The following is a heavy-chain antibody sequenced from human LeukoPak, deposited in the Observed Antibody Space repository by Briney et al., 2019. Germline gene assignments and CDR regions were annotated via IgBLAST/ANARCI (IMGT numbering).Heavy chain of an antibody. J-gene: IGHJ3*02. CDR2: FYYSGST. CDR1: GGSISTYY. Sequence: SETLSLTCTVSGGSISTYYWSWIRQPPGKGLEWIGSFYYSGSTYYNPSLKSRVTISVDTSKNQFSLKLSSVTATDTAVYYCARRDPMSDAFDIWGQGTMVTVSS. CDR3: ARRDPMSDAFDI. D-gene: IGHD2-21*01. V-gene: IGHV4-59*05.